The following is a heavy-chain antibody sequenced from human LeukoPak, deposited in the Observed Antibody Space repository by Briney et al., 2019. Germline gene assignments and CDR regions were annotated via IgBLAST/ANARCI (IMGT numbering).Heavy chain of an antibody. CDR3: AKDVGYCSGGSCYPWGYYYMDV. J-gene: IGHJ6*03. D-gene: IGHD2-15*01. V-gene: IGHV3-23*01. Sequence: GGSLRLSWAASGFTFSCYVMSWLRQAPGKGLEWVSAISGSGGTTYYADSVKGRFTISRDNSKNTLYLQMNSLRAEDTAVYYCAKDVGYCSGGSCYPWGYYYMDVWGKGTTVTVSS. CDR2: ISGSGGTT. CDR1: GFTFSCYV.